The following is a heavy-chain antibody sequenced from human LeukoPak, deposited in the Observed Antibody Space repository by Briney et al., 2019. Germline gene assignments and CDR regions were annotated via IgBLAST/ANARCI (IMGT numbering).Heavy chain of an antibody. Sequence: GGSLRLSCAAAGFTFYDYAMHWVRQAPGKGLEWVSGISWNSGSIGYADSVKGRFTISRDNAKNSLYLQMNSLRAEDTALYYCAKDKGDYYDSSGYYPLFDYWGQGTLVTVSS. CDR3: AKDKGDYYDSSGYYPLFDY. J-gene: IGHJ4*02. V-gene: IGHV3-9*01. CDR2: ISWNSGSI. CDR1: GFTFYDYA. D-gene: IGHD3-22*01.